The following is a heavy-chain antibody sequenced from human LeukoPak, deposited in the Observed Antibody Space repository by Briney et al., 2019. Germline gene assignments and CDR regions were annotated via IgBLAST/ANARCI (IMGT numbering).Heavy chain of an antibody. CDR1: GFTFSNYW. J-gene: IGHJ4*02. CDR2: ISYDGSNK. Sequence: PGGSLRLSCVASGFTFSNYWMHWVRQAPGKGLEWVAVISYDGSNKYYADSVKGRFTISRDNSKNTLYLQMNSLRAEDTAVYYCARDQGGGDCYAGYWGQGTLVTVSS. CDR3: ARDQGGGDCYAGY. V-gene: IGHV3-30-3*01. D-gene: IGHD2-21*01.